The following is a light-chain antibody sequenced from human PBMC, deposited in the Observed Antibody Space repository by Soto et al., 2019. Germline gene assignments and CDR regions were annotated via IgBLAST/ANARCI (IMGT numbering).Light chain of an antibody. Sequence: QSALAQPPSASGSPGQSVTISCTGTSSYVGAYTYVSWYQQHTGKAPKLVIYEVTEPPAGVPERFSGSKSGSTASLTVSGLQAEDEALYYCASYAGNNNFVLFGGGTKLTVL. CDR3: ASYAGNNNFVL. V-gene: IGLV2-8*01. CDR2: EVT. J-gene: IGLJ2*01. CDR1: SSYVGAYTY.